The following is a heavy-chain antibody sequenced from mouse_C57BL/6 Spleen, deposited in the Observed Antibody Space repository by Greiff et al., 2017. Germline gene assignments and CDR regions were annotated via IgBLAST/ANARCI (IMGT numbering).Heavy chain of an antibody. Sequence: ESGPGLVKPSQSLSLTCSVTGYSITSGYYWNWIRQFPGNKLEWMGYISYDGSNNYNPSLNNRISITRDPSKNQFFLKLNSVTTEDTATYYCARVSGYDVDYWGQGTSVTVSS. V-gene: IGHV3-6*01. CDR1: GYSITSGYY. J-gene: IGHJ4*01. CDR2: ISYDGSN. D-gene: IGHD2-2*01. CDR3: ARVSGYDVDY.